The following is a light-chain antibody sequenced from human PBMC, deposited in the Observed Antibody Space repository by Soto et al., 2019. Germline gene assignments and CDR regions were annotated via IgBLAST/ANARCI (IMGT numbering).Light chain of an antibody. CDR1: QSLLHTNGYTS. Sequence: DIAMTQSPLSLPVTPGEPASISCRSSQSLLHTNGYTSLDRYLQKPGQSPQLLIYLVSNRASVDPDRFSGSGSGTDFTLKISRVEAEDVGVYYFMQTLQIPVTFGQGTRPEI. CDR2: LVS. CDR3: MQTLQIPVT. V-gene: IGKV2-28*01. J-gene: IGKJ5*01.